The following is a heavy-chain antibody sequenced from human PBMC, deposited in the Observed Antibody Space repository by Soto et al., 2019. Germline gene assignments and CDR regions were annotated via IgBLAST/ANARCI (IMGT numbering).Heavy chain of an antibody. CDR2: ISAYNGNT. CDR1: GYTFTSYG. D-gene: IGHD3-10*01. CDR3: ARDRRGVMKKVDYYYMDV. J-gene: IGHJ6*03. Sequence: ASVKVSCKASGYTFTSYGISWVRQAPGQGLEWMGWISAYNGNTNYAQKLQGRVTMTTDTSTSTAYMELRSLRSDDTAVYYCARDRRGVMKKVDYYYMDVWGKGTTVTVSS. V-gene: IGHV1-18*01.